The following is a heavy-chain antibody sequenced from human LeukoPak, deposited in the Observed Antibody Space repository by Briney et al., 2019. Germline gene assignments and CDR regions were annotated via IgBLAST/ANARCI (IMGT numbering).Heavy chain of an antibody. CDR1: GFTFSSYG. CDR3: AKDRRGYSYGYSFFDY. Sequence: SGGSVRLSCAASGFTFSSYGMHWVRQAPGKGLEWVAFIRYDGSNKYYADSVKGRFTISRDNSKNTLYLQMDSLRAEDTAVYYCAKDRRGYSYGYSFFDYWGQGTLVTVSS. J-gene: IGHJ4*02. V-gene: IGHV3-30*02. CDR2: IRYDGSNK. D-gene: IGHD5-18*01.